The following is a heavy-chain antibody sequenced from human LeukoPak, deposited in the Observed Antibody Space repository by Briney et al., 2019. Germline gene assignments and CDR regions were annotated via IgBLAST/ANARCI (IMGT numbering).Heavy chain of an antibody. CDR1: GGSFSGYY. CDR2: INHSGST. Sequence: SETLSLTCAVYGGSFSGYYWSWIRQPPGKGLEWIGEINHSGSTNYNPSLKSRVTISVDTSKNQFSLKLSSVTAADTAVYYCARGYTYWGQGTLVTVSS. D-gene: IGHD5-18*01. V-gene: IGHV4-34*01. J-gene: IGHJ4*02. CDR3: ARGYTY.